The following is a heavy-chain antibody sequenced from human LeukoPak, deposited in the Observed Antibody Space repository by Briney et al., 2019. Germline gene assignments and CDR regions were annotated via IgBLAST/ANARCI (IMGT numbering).Heavy chain of an antibody. CDR3: ARDRGGRNNWFDP. Sequence: SETLSLTCAVYGGSFSGYYWSWIRQPAGKGLEWIGRIYTSGSTNYNPSLKSRVTMSVDTSKNQFSLKLSSVTAADTAVYYCARDRGGRNNWFDPWGQGTLVTVSS. J-gene: IGHJ5*02. CDR1: GGSFSGYY. CDR2: IYTSGST. V-gene: IGHV4-4*07. D-gene: IGHD1-14*01.